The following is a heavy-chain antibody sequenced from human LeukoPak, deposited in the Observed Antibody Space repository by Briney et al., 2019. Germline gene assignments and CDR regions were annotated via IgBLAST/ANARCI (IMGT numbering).Heavy chain of an antibody. D-gene: IGHD2-15*01. V-gene: IGHV3-21*01. CDR1: GFTFSSYS. CDR3: ARGRRALVVVAATLAGPRQGRAYYMDV. Sequence: GGSLRLSCAASGFTFSSYSMNWVRQAPGKGLEWVSSISSSSSYIYYADSVKGRFTISRDNAKNSLYLQMNSLRAEDTAVYYCARGRRALVVVAATLAGPRQGRAYYMDVWGKGTTVTVSS. CDR2: ISSSSSYI. J-gene: IGHJ6*03.